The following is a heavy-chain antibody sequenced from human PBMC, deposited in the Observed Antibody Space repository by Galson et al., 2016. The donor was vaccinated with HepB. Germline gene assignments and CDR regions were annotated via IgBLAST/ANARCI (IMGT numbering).Heavy chain of an antibody. CDR1: GDSISSDDYA. J-gene: IGHJ4*02. Sequence: TLSLTCTVSGDSISSDDYAWAWIRLPPGKGLEWIGHIYYTGNTYYSPSLRSRVPMSVDRSKNQFSLHLTSVVAAATAVYYCARGPRLLRAFGDLVSFFDYWGQGTLITVSS. V-gene: IGHV4-30-2*01. CDR2: IYYTGNT. D-gene: IGHD2-8*01. CDR3: ARGPRLLRAFGDLVSFFDY.